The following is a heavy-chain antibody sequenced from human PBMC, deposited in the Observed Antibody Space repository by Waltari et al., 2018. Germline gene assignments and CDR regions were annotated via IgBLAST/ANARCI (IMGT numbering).Heavy chain of an antibody. CDR1: GGSISSYY. CDR3: ARVGGYSGYGGRGGMDV. D-gene: IGHD5-12*01. CDR2: IYYRGST. V-gene: IGHV4-59*01. J-gene: IGHJ6*02. Sequence: QVQLQESGPGLVKPSETLSLTCTVSGGSISSYYWSWIRQPPGKGLEWIGYIYYRGSTNYNPPLKSRVTISVDTSKNQFSLKLSSVTAADTAVYYCARVGGYSGYGGRGGMDVWGQGTTVTVSS.